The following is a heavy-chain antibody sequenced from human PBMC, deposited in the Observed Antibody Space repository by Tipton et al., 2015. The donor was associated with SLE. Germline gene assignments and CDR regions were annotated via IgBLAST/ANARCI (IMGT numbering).Heavy chain of an antibody. Sequence: SLRLSCTVSGFTFSSYWMTWIRQAPGKGLEWVANIKPDESEKHYVDSMKGRLTISRDNAKNSLYLQMNSLRGEDTAVYYCARLREDYFDYWGQGTRVTVAS. CDR2: IKPDESEK. CDR1: GFTFSSYW. V-gene: IGHV3-7*03. D-gene: IGHD1-26*01. CDR3: ARLREDYFDY. J-gene: IGHJ4*02.